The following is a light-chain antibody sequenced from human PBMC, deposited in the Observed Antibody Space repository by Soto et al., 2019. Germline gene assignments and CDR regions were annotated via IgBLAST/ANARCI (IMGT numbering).Light chain of an antibody. V-gene: IGKV1-27*01. Sequence: DIQMTQSPSSLSASVGDRVTITCRASQGISNYLAWYQQKPGKVPKLLIYAASTLQSGVPSRFSGSGSGTDFTLTISSLEAEDFVVYYCQQRSNSITFGQGTRLEIK. CDR2: AAS. J-gene: IGKJ5*01. CDR3: QQRSNSIT. CDR1: QGISNY.